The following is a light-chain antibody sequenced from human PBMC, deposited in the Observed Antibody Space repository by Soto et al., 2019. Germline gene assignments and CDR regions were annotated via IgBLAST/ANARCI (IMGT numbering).Light chain of an antibody. V-gene: IGLV2-11*01. CDR3: CSYAGSYTWV. CDR2: DVS. Sequence: QSVLTQPRSVSGSPGQSVTISCTGTSSDVGGYNFVSWYQQHPGKAPKLMIYDVSKRPSGVPDRFSGSKSGNTASLTISGLQAEDEADCCSYAGSYTWVFGGGTKLTVL. CDR1: SSDVGGYNF. J-gene: IGLJ2*01.